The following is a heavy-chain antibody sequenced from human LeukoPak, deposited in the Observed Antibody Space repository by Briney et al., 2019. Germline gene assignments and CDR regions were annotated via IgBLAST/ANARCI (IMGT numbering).Heavy chain of an antibody. D-gene: IGHD6-6*01. V-gene: IGHV4-39*01. CDR2: IHSSGST. CDR1: GGTLSRSNYY. J-gene: IGHJ4*02. CDR3: ARLRGGSSEVDF. Sequence: PSETLSLTCTVSGGTLSRSNYYWRWIRQPPGKGLEWIGNIHSSGSTYYNPSLKSRVTISVDTSKNQFSLKLSSVTAADTAVYHCARLRGGSSEVDFCGQGTVVTVS.